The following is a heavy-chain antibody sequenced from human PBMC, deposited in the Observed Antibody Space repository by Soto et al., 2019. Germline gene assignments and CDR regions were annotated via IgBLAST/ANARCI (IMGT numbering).Heavy chain of an antibody. J-gene: IGHJ4*02. CDR3: ARVGPAHYYDSSGYYSPLDY. CDR2: IIPMFGTA. D-gene: IGHD3-22*01. CDR1: GDTLSSYA. Sequence: SVKVSCKASGDTLSSYAINWVRQATGQGLEWMGGIIPMFGTANYAQKFKGRVTITAGESTSTVYMELSSLRSEDTAVYYCARVGPAHYYDSSGYYSPLDYWGQGTLVTVSS. V-gene: IGHV1-69*13.